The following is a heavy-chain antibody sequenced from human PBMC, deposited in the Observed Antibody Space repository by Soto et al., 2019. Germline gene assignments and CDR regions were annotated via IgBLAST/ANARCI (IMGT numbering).Heavy chain of an antibody. V-gene: IGHV4-31*03. CDR2: ISYTGST. J-gene: IGHJ6*02. D-gene: IGHD2-2*01. Sequence: QVQLQESGPGLVKPSQTLSLTCTVSGGSISSGGYYWSWIRQHPEKALEWMGYISYTGSTYYNPYLKTRINLSVDTSKNQFSLRLSSVNAADTAVYYCARGEEYCGHTSCYHDYTYGLDVWGQGTTVTVSS. CDR1: GGSISSGGYY. CDR3: ARGEEYCGHTSCYHDYTYGLDV.